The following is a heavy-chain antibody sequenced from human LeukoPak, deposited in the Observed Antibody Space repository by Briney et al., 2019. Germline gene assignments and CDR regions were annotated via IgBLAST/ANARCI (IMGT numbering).Heavy chain of an antibody. CDR2: ISDSGGST. D-gene: IGHD1-26*01. Sequence: GGSLRLSCTASGFTLSSYAMAWVRQAPGKGLDWVSTISDSGGSTFYADSVKGRFTISRDNSRNTVFLQINSLRAEDTAMYYCTGLYGGSYAYWGQGTLVTVSS. CDR3: TGLYGGSYAY. V-gene: IGHV3-23*01. CDR1: GFTLSSYA. J-gene: IGHJ4*02.